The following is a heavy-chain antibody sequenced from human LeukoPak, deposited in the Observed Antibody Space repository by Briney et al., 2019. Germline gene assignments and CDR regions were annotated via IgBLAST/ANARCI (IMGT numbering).Heavy chain of an antibody. Sequence: SQTLSLICAISGDSVSSNSAAWNWIRQSPSGGLEWLGRTYYRSKWYNDYAVSVKGRITINPDTSKNQFSLQLNSVTPEDTAVYYCARDRWLVRGYFDFWGQGTLVTVSS. CDR2: TYYRSKWYN. CDR1: GDSVSSNSAA. J-gene: IGHJ4*02. D-gene: IGHD6-19*01. V-gene: IGHV6-1*01. CDR3: ARDRWLVRGYFDF.